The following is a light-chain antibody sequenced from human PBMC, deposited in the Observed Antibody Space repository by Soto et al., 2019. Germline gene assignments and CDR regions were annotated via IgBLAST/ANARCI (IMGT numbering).Light chain of an antibody. CDR1: QISSTS. J-gene: IGKJ1*01. CDR2: GTS. V-gene: IGKV3-20*01. Sequence: EIVFTQSPCTLSLSPGERATLSCRASQISSTSLAWYQQKPGQAPRLLIYGTSSRATGIPDRFSGSGSGTDFTLTISRLEPEDIAVYYCQQYGTSPTWTFGQGTKV. CDR3: QQYGTSPTWT.